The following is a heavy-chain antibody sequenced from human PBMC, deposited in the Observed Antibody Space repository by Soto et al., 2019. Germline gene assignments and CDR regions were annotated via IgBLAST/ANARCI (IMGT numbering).Heavy chain of an antibody. CDR3: ARGKTAYEILTGYYYH. D-gene: IGHD3-9*01. CDR1: GGTFSSYA. J-gene: IGHJ5*02. Sequence: SVKVSCKASGGTFSSYAISWVRQAPGQGLEWMGGIIPIFGTANYAQKFQGRVTITADESTSTAYMELSSLRSEDTAVYYCARGKTAYEILTGYYYHWGHGTLVTVSS. CDR2: IIPIFGTA. V-gene: IGHV1-69*13.